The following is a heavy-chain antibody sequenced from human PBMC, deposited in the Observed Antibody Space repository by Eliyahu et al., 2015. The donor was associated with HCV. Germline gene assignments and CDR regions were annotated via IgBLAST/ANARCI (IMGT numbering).Heavy chain of an antibody. Sequence: LEWIGYIYYSGITYYNPSLKSRVTISVDTSKNQFSLKLSSLTAADTAVYYCARANRGFAYWGQGTLVTVSS. CDR2: IYYSGIT. CDR3: ARANRGFAY. J-gene: IGHJ4*02. D-gene: IGHD2/OR15-2a*01. V-gene: IGHV4-31*02.